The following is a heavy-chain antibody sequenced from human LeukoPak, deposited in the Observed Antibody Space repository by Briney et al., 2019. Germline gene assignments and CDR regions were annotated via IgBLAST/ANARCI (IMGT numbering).Heavy chain of an antibody. CDR2: IYYSGST. J-gene: IGHJ3*02. Sequence: PSETLSLTCAVYGGSFSGYYWSWIRQPPGKGLEWIGYIYYSGSTNHNPSLQSRVTISADTSKNQFSLKLTSVTAADTAVYFCARGPGASTGAFDIWGQGTMVTFSS. CDR1: GGSFSGYY. V-gene: IGHV4-59*01. CDR3: ARGPGASTGAFDI. D-gene: IGHD3-10*01.